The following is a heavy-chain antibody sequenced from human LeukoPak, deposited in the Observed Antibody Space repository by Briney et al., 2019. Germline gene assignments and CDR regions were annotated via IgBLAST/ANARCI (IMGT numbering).Heavy chain of an antibody. CDR1: EYTFTDYY. CDR2: INPNTGGT. J-gene: IGHJ4*02. V-gene: IGHV1-2*02. CDR3: ARAKANWGSGDY. Sequence: ASVKVSCKASEYTFTDYYVHWVRQAPGQGLEWMGWINPNTGGTNYAQKFQGRVTMTRDTSISTGYMDLRGLRSDDTAVYYCARAKANWGSGDYWGQGTLVTASS. D-gene: IGHD7-27*01.